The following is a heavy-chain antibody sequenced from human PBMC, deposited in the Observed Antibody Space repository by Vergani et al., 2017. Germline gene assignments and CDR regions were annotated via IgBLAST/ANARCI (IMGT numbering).Heavy chain of an antibody. CDR1: RFDFSDYY. CDR2: ISNSGNTI. Sequence: QGQLVESGGGLVKPGGSLRLSCAASRFDFSDYYMSWIRQAPGKGLEWISYISNSGNTINYADSVKGRFIVSRDNAKNSLYLQMNSLRAEDTAVYYCARDGSYSSGWYYFDYWGQGTLVTVSS. CDR3: ARDGSYSSGWYYFDY. V-gene: IGHV3-11*04. D-gene: IGHD6-19*01. J-gene: IGHJ4*02.